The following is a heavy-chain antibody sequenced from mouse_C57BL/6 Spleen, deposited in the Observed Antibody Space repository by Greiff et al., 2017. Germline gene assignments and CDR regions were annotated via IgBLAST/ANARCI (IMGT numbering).Heavy chain of an antibody. CDR1: GFNIKDYY. CDR2: IDPEDGDT. J-gene: IGHJ3*01. D-gene: IGHD1-1*01. V-gene: IGHV14-1*01. Sequence: VQLQQSGAELVRPGASVKLSCTASGFNIKDYYMHWVKQRPEQGLEWIGRIDPEDGDTEYAPKFQGKATMTADTSSNTAYLQLSSLTSEDTAVYYCTTHGSSSAWFAYWGQGTLVTVSA. CDR3: TTHGSSSAWFAY.